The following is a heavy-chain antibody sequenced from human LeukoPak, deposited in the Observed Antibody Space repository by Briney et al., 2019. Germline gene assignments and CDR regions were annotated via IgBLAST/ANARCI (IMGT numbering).Heavy chain of an antibody. J-gene: IGHJ4*02. D-gene: IGHD2-2*03. CDR2: ISSSGSTI. V-gene: IGHV3-48*04. CDR3: AKDSGYCSSSGCYFDF. Sequence: QAGGSLRLSCTASGFTFRTYAMTWVRQAPGKGLEWVSYISSSGSTIYYAVSVKGRFTISRDNAKNSLYLQMNSLRAEDTAVYYCAKDSGYCSSSGCYFDFWGQGTLVSVSS. CDR1: GFTFRTYA.